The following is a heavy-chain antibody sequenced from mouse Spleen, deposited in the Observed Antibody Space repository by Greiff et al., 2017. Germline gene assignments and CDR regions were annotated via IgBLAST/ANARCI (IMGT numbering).Heavy chain of an antibody. CDR1: GYTFTSYW. CDR2: IDPNSGGT. V-gene: IGHV1-72*01. CDR3: ARSRALWLRRRTREYLDV. D-gene: IGHD2-2*01. J-gene: IGHJ1*01. Sequence: QVQLQQPGAELVKPGASVKLSCKASGYTFTSYWMHWVKQRPGRGLEWIGRIDPNSGGTKYNEKFKSKATLTVDKPSSTAYMQLSSLTSEDSAVYYCARSRALWLRRRTREYLDVWGAGTTVTVSS.